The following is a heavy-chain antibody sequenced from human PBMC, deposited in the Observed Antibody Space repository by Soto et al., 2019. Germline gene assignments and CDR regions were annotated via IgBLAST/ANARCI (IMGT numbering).Heavy chain of an antibody. D-gene: IGHD5-12*01. V-gene: IGHV4-59*08. J-gene: IGHJ4*02. Sequence: SETLSLTCTVSGCSISSYYWSWIRQPPGKGLEWIGYIYYTGSTNYNPSLKSRVTISVDTSKNQFSLSLTSVTAADTAAYYCARHSGGYNGFDFSYWGQGALVTVSS. CDR1: GCSISSYY. CDR3: ARHSGGYNGFDFSY. CDR2: IYYTGST.